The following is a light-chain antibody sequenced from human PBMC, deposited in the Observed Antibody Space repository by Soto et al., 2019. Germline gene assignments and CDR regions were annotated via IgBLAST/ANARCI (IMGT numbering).Light chain of an antibody. CDR2: AAY. J-gene: IGKJ5*01. CDR3: KQYAESPIT. Sequence: EIVLTQSPGSLSLSPGEGSTLSCRASETIKKNYLAWYQQQPGQAPRLLIYAAYRRATGIQDRFSGGGSGTDFTLTISRLEPEDIAVFYCKQYAESPITFGQGTRLEIK. V-gene: IGKV3-20*01. CDR1: ETIKKNY.